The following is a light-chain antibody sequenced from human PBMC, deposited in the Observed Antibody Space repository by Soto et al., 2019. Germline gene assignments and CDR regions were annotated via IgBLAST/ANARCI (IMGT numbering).Light chain of an antibody. J-gene: IGKJ5*01. CDR1: ESIGKF. CDR3: QLYGSSPMYT. V-gene: IGKV3-11*01. CDR2: DAS. Sequence: EVVLTQSPATLSLSPGERATLSCRASESIGKFLAWYRQIPGQAPRLLIYDASNRATGIPDRFSGSGSGTEFTLTISSLQSEDFAVYFCQLYGSSPMYTFGQGTRLEIK.